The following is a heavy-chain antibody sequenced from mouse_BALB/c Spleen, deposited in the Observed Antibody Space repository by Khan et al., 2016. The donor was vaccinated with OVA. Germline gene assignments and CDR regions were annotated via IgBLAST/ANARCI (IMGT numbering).Heavy chain of an antibody. CDR3: ARDGARYSYAMDY. Sequence: VQLKESGPGLVKPSQSLSLTCTVTGYSITSDYAWNWIRQFPGNKLEWMGYISSSGSTNYNPALKSRISITRDTSKHQFFLQLNSVTTEDTATYYCARDGARYSYAMDYWGQGTSVTVSS. V-gene: IGHV3-2*02. CDR1: GYSITSDYA. CDR2: ISSSGST. D-gene: IGHD1-1*02. J-gene: IGHJ4*01.